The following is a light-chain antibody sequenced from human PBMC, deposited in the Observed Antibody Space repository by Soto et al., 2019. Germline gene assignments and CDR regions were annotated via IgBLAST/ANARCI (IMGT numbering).Light chain of an antibody. J-gene: IGKJ5*01. CDR2: GAS. CDR1: QSVGSN. V-gene: IGKV3-15*01. Sequence: EIVMTQSPATLSVSPGARATLSCRASQSVGSNLAWYQQKPGQAPRLLIYGASTRATGIPARFSGSGSGTEFTLTIASLQSEEFAVYYCEEYNNWTITFGQGTRLEIK. CDR3: EEYNNWTIT.